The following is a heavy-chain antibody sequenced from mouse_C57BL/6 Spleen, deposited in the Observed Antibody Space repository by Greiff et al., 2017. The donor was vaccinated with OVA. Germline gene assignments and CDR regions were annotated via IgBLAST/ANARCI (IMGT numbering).Heavy chain of an antibody. Sequence: EVQLQQSGAELVKPGASVKLSCTASGFNIKDYYMNWVKQRTEQGLEWIGRIDPEDGETKYAQKFQGKATITADTSSNTAYLQLSSLTSEDTAVYYCATPFYYSNYDYWGQGTTLTVSS. CDR2: IDPEDGET. D-gene: IGHD2-5*01. V-gene: IGHV14-2*01. CDR1: GFNIKDYY. CDR3: ATPFYYSNYDY. J-gene: IGHJ2*01.